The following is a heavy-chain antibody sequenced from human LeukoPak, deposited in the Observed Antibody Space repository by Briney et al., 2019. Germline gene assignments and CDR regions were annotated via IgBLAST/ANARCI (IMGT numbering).Heavy chain of an antibody. D-gene: IGHD3-10*01. CDR1: GFTFSDYF. V-gene: IGHV3-11*01. CDR3: ARRIGFGDLDY. Sequence: GGSLRLSCAASGFTFSDYFMSWIRQAPGKGLEWVSYISSSGRTIYYGDSVKGRFTISRDNAKNSLYLQMNSLRAEDTGVYYCARRIGFGDLDYWGQGTLVTVSS. CDR2: ISSSGRTI. J-gene: IGHJ4*02.